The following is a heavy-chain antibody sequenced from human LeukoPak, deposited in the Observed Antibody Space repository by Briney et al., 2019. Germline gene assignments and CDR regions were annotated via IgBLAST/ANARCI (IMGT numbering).Heavy chain of an antibody. CDR2: ISGDGGST. J-gene: IGHJ4*02. D-gene: IGHD5-24*01. CDR1: GFTFDDYA. V-gene: IGHV3-43*02. Sequence: PGGSLRLSCAASGFTFDDYAMHWVRQAPGKGLEWVSLISGDGGSTSYADSVKGRFTISRDNSKNSLYLQMNSLRTEDTALYYCAKERDGYDVFDYWGQGTLVTVSS. CDR3: AKERDGYDVFDY.